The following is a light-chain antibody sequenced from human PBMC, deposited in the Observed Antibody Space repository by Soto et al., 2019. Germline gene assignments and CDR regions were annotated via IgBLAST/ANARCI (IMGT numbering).Light chain of an antibody. CDR3: CSFAGTYTLYV. J-gene: IGLJ1*01. V-gene: IGLV2-11*01. CDR1: SSDVGGSNF. CDR2: DVI. Sequence: QSALTQPRSVSGSPGQSVTISCTGTSSDVGGSNFVSWYQQHPGKAPKLMIYDVIKRPSGVPDRFSGSKSGNTASLTISGLQAEDEADYYCCSFAGTYTLYVFGTGTKLTVL.